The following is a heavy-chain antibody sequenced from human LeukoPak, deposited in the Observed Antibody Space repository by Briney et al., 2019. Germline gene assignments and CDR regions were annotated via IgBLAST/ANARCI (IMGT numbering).Heavy chain of an antibody. D-gene: IGHD5-18*01. J-gene: IGHJ4*02. Sequence: GGSLRLSCAASGFTFSSYSMNWVRQAPGKGLEWVSSISSNSSYIYYADSVKGRFTISRDNAKNSLHLQMNSLRAEDTAVYYCARVESSYGEGGIFDYWGQGTLVTVSS. V-gene: IGHV3-21*01. CDR2: ISSNSSYI. CDR1: GFTFSSYS. CDR3: ARVESSYGEGGIFDY.